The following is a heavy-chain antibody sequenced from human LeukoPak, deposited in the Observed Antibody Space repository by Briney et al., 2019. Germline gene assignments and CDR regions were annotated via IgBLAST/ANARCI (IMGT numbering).Heavy chain of an antibody. CDR2: ITDAVGST. CDR3: AKAPPFDP. CDR1: GFTFSSSS. V-gene: IGHV3-23*01. J-gene: IGHJ5*02. Sequence: PGGSLRLSCAASGFTFSSSSISWVRQAPGKGLEWVSAITDAVGSTHYADSVKGRLTISSDNSKNTVYLQMNSLRPEDMAVYYCAKAPPFDPWGQGTLVTVSS.